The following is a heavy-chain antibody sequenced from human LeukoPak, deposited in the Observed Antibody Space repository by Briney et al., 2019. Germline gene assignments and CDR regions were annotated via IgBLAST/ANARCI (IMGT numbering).Heavy chain of an antibody. Sequence: ASVKVSCKASGYTFTSYGISLVRQAPGQGLEWMGWISAYNGNTNYAQKLQGRVTMTTYTSTSTAYMELRSLRSDDTAVYYCARDSRGDDRWSDHAFDIWGQGTMVTVSS. CDR2: ISAYNGNT. CDR1: GYTFTSYG. D-gene: IGHD4-23*01. V-gene: IGHV1-18*01. J-gene: IGHJ3*02. CDR3: ARDSRGDDRWSDHAFDI.